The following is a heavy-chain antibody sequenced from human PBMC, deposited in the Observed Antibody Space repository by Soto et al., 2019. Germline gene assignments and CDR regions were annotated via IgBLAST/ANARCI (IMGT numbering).Heavy chain of an antibody. CDR2: MYAGDSDT. Sequence: KVSCNASGYTFTSYWIGWVRQMPGKGLELMGIMYAGDSDTRYSPSFQGQVTISADKSISTPYLQWSSLKASAPAIYYCGRGNRRPTSYFKYWGQETLFTVSS. V-gene: IGHV5-51*01. CDR1: GYTFTSYW. J-gene: IGHJ4*02. CDR3: GRGNRRPTSYFKY.